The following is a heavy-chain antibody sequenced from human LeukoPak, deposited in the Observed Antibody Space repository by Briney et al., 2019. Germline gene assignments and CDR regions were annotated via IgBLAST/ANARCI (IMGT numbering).Heavy chain of an antibody. V-gene: IGHV4-59*01. D-gene: IGHD6-19*01. Sequence: PSETLSLTCTVSGGSISSYYWSWIRQPPGKGLEWIGYIYYSGSTNYNPSLKSRVTISVDTSKNQFSLKLSSVTAADTAVYYCARIDPQCYFDYWGQGTLVTVSS. CDR3: ARIDPQCYFDY. CDR2: IYYSGST. CDR1: GGSISSYY. J-gene: IGHJ4*02.